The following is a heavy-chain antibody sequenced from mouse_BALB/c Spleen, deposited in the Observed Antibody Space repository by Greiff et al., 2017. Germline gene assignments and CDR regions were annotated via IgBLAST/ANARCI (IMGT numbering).Heavy chain of an antibody. CDR1: GYTFSSYW. CDR2: ILPGSGST. CDR3: AGDGDGFAY. J-gene: IGHJ3*01. Sequence: QVQLKQSGAELMKPGASVKISCKATGYTFSSYWIEWVKQRPGHGLEWIGEILPGSGSTNYNEKFKGKATFTADTSSNTAYMQLSSLTSEDSAVYYCAGDGDGFAYWGQGTLVTVSA. V-gene: IGHV1-9*01.